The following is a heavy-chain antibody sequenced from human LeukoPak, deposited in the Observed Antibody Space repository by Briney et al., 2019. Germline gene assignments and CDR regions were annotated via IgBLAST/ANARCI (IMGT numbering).Heavy chain of an antibody. CDR1: GFTFSSYW. J-gene: IGHJ6*03. CDR3: ARDLKDYYYYYMDV. CDR2: IKQDGSEK. V-gene: IGHV3-7*01. Sequence: AGRSLRLSCAASGFTFSSYWMSWVRQAPGKGLEWVANIKQDGSEKYYVDSVKGRFTISRDNAKNSLYLQMNSLRAEDTAVYYCARDLKDYYYYYMDVWGKGTTVTVSS.